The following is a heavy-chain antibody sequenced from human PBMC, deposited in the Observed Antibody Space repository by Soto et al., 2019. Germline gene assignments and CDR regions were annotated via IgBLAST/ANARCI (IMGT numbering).Heavy chain of an antibody. CDR2: IIPILGTA. D-gene: IGHD6-13*01. J-gene: IGHJ4*02. Sequence: QVQLVQSGAEVKKPGSSVKVSCKASGGTFSSYTISWVRQAPGQGLEWMGRIIPILGTANYAQKFQGRVTITADKSTSTAYMELSSLRSEDTAVYYCARVWRAAAGTGGFDYWGQGTLVTVSS. CDR3: ARVWRAAAGTGGFDY. CDR1: GGTFSSYT. V-gene: IGHV1-69*08.